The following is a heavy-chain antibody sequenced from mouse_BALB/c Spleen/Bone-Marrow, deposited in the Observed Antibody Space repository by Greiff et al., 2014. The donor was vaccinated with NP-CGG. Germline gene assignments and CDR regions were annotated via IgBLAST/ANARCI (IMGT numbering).Heavy chain of an antibody. D-gene: IGHD4-1*01. CDR1: GYTFTDYE. CDR2: LDPETGGT. Sequence: VKLVESGAELVRPGASVTLSCKASGYTFTDYEMHWVKQTPVHGLEWIGTLDPETGGTAYNQKFKDMATLTADKSSTTAYMELRSLTTEDSAVYYCANWGYYAMDYWGQGISVTVSS. J-gene: IGHJ4*01. V-gene: IGHV1-15*01. CDR3: ANWGYYAMDY.